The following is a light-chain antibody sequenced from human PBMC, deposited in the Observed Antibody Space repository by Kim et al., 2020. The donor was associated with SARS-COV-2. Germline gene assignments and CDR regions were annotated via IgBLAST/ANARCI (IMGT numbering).Light chain of an antibody. J-gene: IGLJ3*02. CDR2: LNGDGSH. CDR1: SEHSRYA. V-gene: IGLV4-69*01. Sequence: QHVLTQSPSASASLGASVKLTCTLSSEHSRYAIAWHQQQPEKGPRYLMKLNGDGSHSKGDGIPDRFSGSSSGTERYLTISSLQSEDEADYYCQTWGTGIRVFGGGTQLTVL. CDR3: QTWGTGIRV.